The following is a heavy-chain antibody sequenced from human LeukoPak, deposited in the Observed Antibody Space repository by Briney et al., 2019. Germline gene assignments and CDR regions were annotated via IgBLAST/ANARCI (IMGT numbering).Heavy chain of an antibody. D-gene: IGHD3-10*01. J-gene: IGHJ6*03. V-gene: IGHV1-8*01. CDR3: ATGDGDGWSPLLAYYYYYYMDV. Sequence: GASVKVSCKASGYTFTSYDINWVRQATGQGLEWMGWMNPNSGNTGYAQKFQGRVTMTRNTSISTAYMELSSLRSEDTAVYYCATGDGDGWSPLLAYYYYYYMDVWGKGTTVTVSS. CDR2: MNPNSGNT. CDR1: GYTFTSYD.